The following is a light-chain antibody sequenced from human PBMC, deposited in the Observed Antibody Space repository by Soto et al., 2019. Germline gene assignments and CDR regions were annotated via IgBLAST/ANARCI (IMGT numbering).Light chain of an antibody. CDR2: DVS. CDR3: SSYTSSSPYV. V-gene: IGLV2-14*01. CDR1: SSDVGGYNY. Sequence: QSVLTQPASVSGSPGQWITISCTGTSSDVGGYNYVSWYQQHPGKAPKLMIYDVSYRPSGVSNRFSGSKSGNTASLTISGLQAEDEADYYCSSYTSSSPYVFGTGTKVTVL. J-gene: IGLJ1*01.